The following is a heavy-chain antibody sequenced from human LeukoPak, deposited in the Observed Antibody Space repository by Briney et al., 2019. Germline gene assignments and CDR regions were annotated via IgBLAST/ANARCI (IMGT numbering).Heavy chain of an antibody. J-gene: IGHJ4*02. CDR2: IGLYNGNT. Sequence: GASVKVSCKASDYTFSSYGISWVRQAPGQGLEWMGWIGLYNGNTKYAQKLQDRVTMTADTSTTTAYMEVRSLRSGDTAVYYCARDELGSFDYWGQGTLVTVSS. V-gene: IGHV1-18*01. CDR3: ARDELGSFDY. CDR1: DYTFSSYG. D-gene: IGHD3-16*01.